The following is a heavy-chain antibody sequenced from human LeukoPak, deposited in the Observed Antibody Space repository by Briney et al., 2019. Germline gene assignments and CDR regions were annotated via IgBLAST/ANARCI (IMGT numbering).Heavy chain of an antibody. CDR1: GFTLSSYG. CDR2: ISGSGLNT. D-gene: IGHD3-10*01. Sequence: GGSLRLSCAASGFTLSSYGMSWVRQAPGRGLEWVSGISGSGLNTYYADSVKGRFTSSRDNSKNMLYLQMNSLRAEDTAVYYCAKGGGYGSGTYSEDWGQGILVTVSS. J-gene: IGHJ4*02. CDR3: AKGGGYGSGTYSED. V-gene: IGHV3-23*01.